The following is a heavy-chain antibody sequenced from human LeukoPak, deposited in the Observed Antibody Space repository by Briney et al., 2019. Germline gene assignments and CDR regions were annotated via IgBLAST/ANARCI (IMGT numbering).Heavy chain of an antibody. D-gene: IGHD6-19*01. CDR2: ISYDGSNK. J-gene: IGHJ1*01. CDR1: GFTFSSYA. CDR3: AKDRASGSAPGYFQH. Sequence: PGGSLRLSCAASGFTFSSYAMHWVRQAPGKGLEWVAVISYDGSNKYYADSVKGRFTISRDNSKNSLYLQMNSLRTEDTALYYCAKDRASGSAPGYFQHWGQGTLVTVSS. V-gene: IGHV3-30-3*01.